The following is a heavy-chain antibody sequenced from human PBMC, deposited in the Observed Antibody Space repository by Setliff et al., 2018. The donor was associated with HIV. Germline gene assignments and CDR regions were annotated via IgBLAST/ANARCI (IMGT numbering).Heavy chain of an antibody. D-gene: IGHD2-15*01. J-gene: IGHJ3*02. Sequence: LSLTCTVSGGSITNNNYLWSWVRQHPEKGLEWIAYIHHSGNAYYTPSLQSRATISVDTSKNQFSLKLNSVTAADTAVYFCAREVDKRQGSDAFDIWGPGTMVTVSS. CDR2: IHHSGNA. CDR1: GGSITNNNYL. CDR3: AREVDKRQGSDAFDI. V-gene: IGHV4-31*03.